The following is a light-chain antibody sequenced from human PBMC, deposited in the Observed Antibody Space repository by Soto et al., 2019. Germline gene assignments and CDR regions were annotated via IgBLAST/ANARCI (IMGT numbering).Light chain of an antibody. CDR2: RTS. V-gene: IGKV1-17*01. Sequence: DIPMTQSPSSLSASVGDRVTITCRASQDIRSALGWYQQKPGQAPTRLIYRTSTSQSGVSSRFSGAGPGTEFTLTISSLQPEDFATYYCLQHHSYPATFGQGT. CDR1: QDIRSA. J-gene: IGKJ2*01. CDR3: LQHHSYPAT.